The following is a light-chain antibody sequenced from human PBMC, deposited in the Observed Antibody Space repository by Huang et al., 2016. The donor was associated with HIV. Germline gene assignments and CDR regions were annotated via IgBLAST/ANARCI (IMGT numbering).Light chain of an antibody. J-gene: IGKJ1*01. CDR2: GAS. V-gene: IGKV3-15*01. CDR1: QRVGPN. CDR3: QQHNTWPRT. Sequence: EIVMTQSPATLSVSPGQRATLSCRTRQRVGPNLAWYQQRRGQPPRLLIYGASTRATGIPARFSGSGSGTEFTLTVSSLQSEDFAVYYCQQHNTWPRTFGQGTRV.